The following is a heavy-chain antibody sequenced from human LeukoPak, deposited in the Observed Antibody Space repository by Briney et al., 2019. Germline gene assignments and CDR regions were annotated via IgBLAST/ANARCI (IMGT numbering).Heavy chain of an antibody. J-gene: IGHJ6*04. CDR1: GYTFTSYY. CDR2: INPSGGST. Sequence: GASVKVSCKASGYTFTSYYMHWVRQAPGQGLEWMGIINPSGGSTSYAQKFQGRVTMTRDTSTSTVYMELSSLRSEDTAVYYCARAHYASSNIKVPSDVWGKGTTVTVSS. D-gene: IGHD3-22*01. CDR3: ARAHYASSNIKVPSDV. V-gene: IGHV1-46*01.